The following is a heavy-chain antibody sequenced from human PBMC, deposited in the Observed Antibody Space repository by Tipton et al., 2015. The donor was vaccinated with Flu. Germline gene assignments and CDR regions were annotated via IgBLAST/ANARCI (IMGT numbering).Heavy chain of an antibody. J-gene: IGHJ3*02. CDR1: GGSISSGSYY. CDR3: ARMGDAFDI. Sequence: TLSLTCTVSGGSISSGSYYWSWIRQPAGKGLEWIGRIYTSGSTNYNPSLKSRVTISVDTSKNQFSLKLSSVAAADTAVYYCARMGDAFDIWGRGTMVTVSS. V-gene: IGHV4-61*02. D-gene: IGHD3-16*01. CDR2: IYTSGST.